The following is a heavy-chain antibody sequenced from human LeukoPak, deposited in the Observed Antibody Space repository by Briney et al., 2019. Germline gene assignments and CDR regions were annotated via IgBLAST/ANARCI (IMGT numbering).Heavy chain of an antibody. D-gene: IGHD3-3*01. V-gene: IGHV4-30-4*01. Sequence: PSQTLSLTCTVSGGSISSGDYYWSWIRQPPGKGLEWIGYIYYSGSTYYNPSLKSRVTISVDTSKNQFSLKLSSVTAADTAVYYCARVGYYDFWSGYLVGMDVWGQGTTVTVSS. CDR2: IYYSGST. CDR3: ARVGYYDFWSGYLVGMDV. J-gene: IGHJ6*02. CDR1: GGSISSGDYY.